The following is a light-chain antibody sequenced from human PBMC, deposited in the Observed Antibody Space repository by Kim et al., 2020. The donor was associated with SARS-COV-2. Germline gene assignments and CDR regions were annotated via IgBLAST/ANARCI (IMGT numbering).Light chain of an antibody. Sequence: SPGERATLSCRTSQSVSSSNLAWYQQKLGQAPSLLIYGASSRATGIPDRFSGSGSGTDFTLTISRLEPEDFAVYYCQQYGISPITFGQGTRLEIK. J-gene: IGKJ5*01. V-gene: IGKV3-20*01. CDR3: QQYGISPIT. CDR2: GAS. CDR1: QSVSSSN.